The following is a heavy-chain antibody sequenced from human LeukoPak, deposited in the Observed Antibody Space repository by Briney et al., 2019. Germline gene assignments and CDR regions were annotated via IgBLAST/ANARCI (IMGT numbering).Heavy chain of an antibody. CDR1: GYTFTGYY. J-gene: IGHJ4*02. CDR2: INPNSGGT. D-gene: IGHD2-15*01. V-gene: IGHV1-2*02. CDR3: ARGYCSGGSCYFIFDY. Sequence: ASVKVSCKASGYTFTGYYMHWVRQAPGQGLELMRWINPNSGGTNYAQKFQGRVTMTRDTSISTAYMELSRLRSDDTAVYYCARGYCSGGSCYFIFDYWGQGTLVTVSS.